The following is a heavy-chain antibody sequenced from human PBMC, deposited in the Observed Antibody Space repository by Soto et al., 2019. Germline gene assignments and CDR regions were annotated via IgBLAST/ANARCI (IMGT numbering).Heavy chain of an antibody. Sequence: GGSLRLSCAASGFTVSSNYMSWVRQAPGKGLEWVSVIYSGGSTYYADSMKGRFTISRDNSKNTLYLQMNSLRAEDTAVYYCARTSIAAGTFDYWGQGTLVTVSS. CDR2: IYSGGST. D-gene: IGHD6-6*01. CDR3: ARTSIAAGTFDY. J-gene: IGHJ4*02. V-gene: IGHV3-53*01. CDR1: GFTVSSNY.